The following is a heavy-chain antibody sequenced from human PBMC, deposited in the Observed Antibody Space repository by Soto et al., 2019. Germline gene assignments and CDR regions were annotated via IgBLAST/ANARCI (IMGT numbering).Heavy chain of an antibody. CDR2: ISGSGGST. CDR3: AKTHSLNTDCSSTSCHSP. V-gene: IGHV3-23*01. D-gene: IGHD2-2*01. J-gene: IGHJ5*02. Sequence: GSLRLSCAASGFTFSSYAMSWVRQAPGKGLEWVSAISGSGGSTYYADSVKGRFTISRDNSKNTLYLQMNSLRAEDTAVYYCAKTHSLNTDCSSTSCHSPWGQGTLVTVSS. CDR1: GFTFSSYA.